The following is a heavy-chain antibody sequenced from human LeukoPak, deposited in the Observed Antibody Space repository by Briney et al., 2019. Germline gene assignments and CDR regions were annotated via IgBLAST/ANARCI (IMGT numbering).Heavy chain of an antibody. CDR1: GGSFSGYY. V-gene: IGHV4-34*01. CDR2: INHSGST. J-gene: IGHJ2*01. CDR3: ARGRSPYL. Sequence: SETLSLTCAVYGGSFSGYYWSWIRQPPGKGLEWIGEINHSGSTNYNPSLKRRVTISVDTSKNQFSLKLSSVTAADTAVYYCARGRSPYLWGRGTLVTVSS.